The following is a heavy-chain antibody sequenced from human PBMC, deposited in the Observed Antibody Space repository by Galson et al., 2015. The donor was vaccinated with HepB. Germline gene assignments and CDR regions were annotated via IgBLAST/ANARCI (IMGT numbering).Heavy chain of an antibody. J-gene: IGHJ6*03. Sequence: SLRLSCASSGFNFTTYGMHWIRQAPGKGLEWVAVISFDENKIYYADSVKGRFTISRDDSKNTVFLQMNILSAEDTAVYHCAKAGDRTYYYYYMDVWGKGTTVTVSS. D-gene: IGHD1-14*01. CDR1: GFNFTTYG. CDR2: ISFDENKI. V-gene: IGHV3-30*18. CDR3: AKAGDRTYYYYYMDV.